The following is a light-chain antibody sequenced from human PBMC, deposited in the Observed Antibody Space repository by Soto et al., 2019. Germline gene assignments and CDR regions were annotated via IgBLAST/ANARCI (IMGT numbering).Light chain of an antibody. V-gene: IGKV3-11*01. CDR2: DAS. CDR3: QQRSNWIT. J-gene: IGKJ5*01. Sequence: EIVLTQSPATLSLFPGERATLSCRASQSVSSYLAWYQQKPGQAPRLLLYDASNRATGIPARFSGSGSGTDFTLTISSLEPEYFAVYYCQQRSNWITFGQGTRLEIE. CDR1: QSVSSY.